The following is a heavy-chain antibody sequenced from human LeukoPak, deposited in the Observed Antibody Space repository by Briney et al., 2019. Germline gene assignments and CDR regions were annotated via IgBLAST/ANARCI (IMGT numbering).Heavy chain of an antibody. Sequence: SETLSLTCTISGGSISGYYWGWIRQPPGKGLEWIGYINFIGNTNYNPSLKSRVTISEDTSKNLFSLRLSSVTAADTAVYYCARLRGLDCSTTSCSRLNAYDIWGLGTVVTVSS. J-gene: IGHJ3*02. V-gene: IGHV4-59*08. CDR2: INFIGNT. CDR1: GGSISGYY. CDR3: ARLRGLDCSTTSCSRLNAYDI. D-gene: IGHD2-2*01.